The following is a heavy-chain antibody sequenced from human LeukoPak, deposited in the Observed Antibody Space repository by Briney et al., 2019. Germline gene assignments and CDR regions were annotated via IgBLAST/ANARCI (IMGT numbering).Heavy chain of an antibody. CDR3: ARLAMGGNYFDY. Sequence: PGGSLRLSCAASGFTFSSYEMNWVRQAPGKGLEWVSYISSSGSTIYYADSVKGRFTISRDYAKNSLYLQMNSLRAEDTALYYCARLAMGGNYFDYWGQGTLVTVSS. V-gene: IGHV3-48*03. CDR2: ISSSGSTI. CDR1: GFTFSSYE. D-gene: IGHD5-18*01. J-gene: IGHJ4*02.